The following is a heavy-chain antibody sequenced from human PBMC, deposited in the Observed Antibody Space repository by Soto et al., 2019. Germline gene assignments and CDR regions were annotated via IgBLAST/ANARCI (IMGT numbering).Heavy chain of an antibody. D-gene: IGHD2-21*02. J-gene: IGHJ6*02. CDR2: IYWDGDK. V-gene: IGHV2-5*02. CDR3: AHSRCGGDCLRSYSSHYYGSMDV. Sequence: QITLKESGPTLVKPTQTLTLTCTFSGFSLNTAGLGVGCIRQHPGKALEWLALIYWDGDKRYSPSMQSRLSITQDNSNNRVVLPLTNTDSVDTATYYCAHSRCGGDCLRSYSSHYYGSMDVCGQGTKVTVSS. CDR1: GFSLNTAGLG.